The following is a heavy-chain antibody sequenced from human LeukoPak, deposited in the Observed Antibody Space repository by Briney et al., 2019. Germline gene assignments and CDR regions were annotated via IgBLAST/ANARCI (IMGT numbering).Heavy chain of an antibody. D-gene: IGHD1-26*01. CDR2: ISYDGSNK. CDR3: ARDQQWELPFDY. Sequence: PGGSPRLSCAASGFTFSSYAMHWVRQAPGKGLEWVAVISYDGSNKYYADSVKGRFTISRDNAKNSLYLQMNSLRAEDTAVYYCARDQQWELPFDYWGQGTLVTVSS. V-gene: IGHV3-30-3*01. CDR1: GFTFSSYA. J-gene: IGHJ4*02.